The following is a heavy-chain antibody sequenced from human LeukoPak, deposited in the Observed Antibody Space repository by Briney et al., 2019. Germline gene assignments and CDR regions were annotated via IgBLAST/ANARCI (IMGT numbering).Heavy chain of an antibody. J-gene: IGHJ4*02. Sequence: SETLSLTCAVSGGSISSSNWWSWVRQPPGKGLEWIGEMYHSGSTNYNPSLKSRVTISLDKSKKQFSLKLSSVTAADTAVYYCTKYIQWLGPLFDYWGQGTLVTVSS. V-gene: IGHV4-4*02. CDR3: TKYIQWLGPLFDY. D-gene: IGHD6-19*01. CDR2: MYHSGST. CDR1: GGSISSSNW.